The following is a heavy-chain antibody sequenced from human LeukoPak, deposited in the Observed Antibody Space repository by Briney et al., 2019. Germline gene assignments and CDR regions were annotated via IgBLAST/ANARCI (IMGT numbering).Heavy chain of an antibody. CDR1: GGSISSYY. J-gene: IGHJ4*02. Sequence: SETLSLTCTVSGGSISSYYWSWIRQSPGKGLEWIGYIYYSGSTNYNPSLKSRVTISVDTSKNQFSLKVGSVTAADTAVYYCARLIATAGICDYFDYWGQGTVVTVSS. CDR2: IYYSGST. V-gene: IGHV4-59*01. CDR3: ARLIATAGICDYFDY. D-gene: IGHD6-13*01.